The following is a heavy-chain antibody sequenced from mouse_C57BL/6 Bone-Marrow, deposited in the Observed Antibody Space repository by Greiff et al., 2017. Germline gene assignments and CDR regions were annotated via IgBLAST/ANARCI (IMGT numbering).Heavy chain of an antibody. V-gene: IGHV1-55*01. Sequence: QVQLQQPGAELVKPGASVKMSCKASGYTFTSYWITWVKQRPGQGLEWIGDIYPGRGSTNYNEKFKSKATLTVDTSSSTAYMQLSSLTSEDSAVYYCARPTEYYYYAMDYWGQGTSVTVAS. CDR2: IYPGRGST. D-gene: IGHD1-1*01. CDR3: ARPTEYYYYAMDY. CDR1: GYTFTSYW. J-gene: IGHJ4*01.